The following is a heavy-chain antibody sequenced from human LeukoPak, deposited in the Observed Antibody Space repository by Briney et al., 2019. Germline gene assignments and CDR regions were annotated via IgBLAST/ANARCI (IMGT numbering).Heavy chain of an antibody. CDR1: GGSISSYY. J-gene: IGHJ4*02. CDR3: VSKVVDSSSWYYD. Sequence: PSETLSLTCTVSGGSISSYYWSWIRQPPGKGLEWIGYIYYSGSTNYNPSLKSRVTISVDTSKNQFSLELSSVAAADTAVYYCVSKVVDSSSWYYDWGQGTLVTVSS. V-gene: IGHV4-59*12. D-gene: IGHD6-13*01. CDR2: IYYSGST.